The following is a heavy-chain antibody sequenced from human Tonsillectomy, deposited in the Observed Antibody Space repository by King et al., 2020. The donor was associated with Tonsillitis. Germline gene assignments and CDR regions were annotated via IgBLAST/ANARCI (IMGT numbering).Heavy chain of an antibody. CDR1: GFTFSSYS. J-gene: IGHJ3*02. CDR2: ISSSSSYI. Sequence: VQLVESGGGLVKPGGSLRLSCAASGFTFSSYSMNWVRQAPGKGLEWVSSISSSSSYIYYADSVKGRFTISRDNAKNSLYRQMNSLRAEDTAVYYCARHPALLPAAIGDAFDIWGQGTMVTVSS. D-gene: IGHD2-2*02. CDR3: ARHPALLPAAIGDAFDI. V-gene: IGHV3-21*01.